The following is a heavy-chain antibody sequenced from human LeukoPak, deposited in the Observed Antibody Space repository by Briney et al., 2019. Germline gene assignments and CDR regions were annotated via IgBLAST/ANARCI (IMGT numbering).Heavy chain of an antibody. J-gene: IGHJ5*02. Sequence: GASVKVSCKASGYIFTGYYMHWVRQAPGQGLEWMGRIIPILGISNYAQKFQDRVTIAADKSTSTGCMEMSSLRSEDTAVYYCARGYYYDSSDWLDPWGQGTLVTVSS. CDR3: ARGYYYDSSDWLDP. V-gene: IGHV1-69*04. D-gene: IGHD3-22*01. CDR1: GYIFTGYY. CDR2: IIPILGIS.